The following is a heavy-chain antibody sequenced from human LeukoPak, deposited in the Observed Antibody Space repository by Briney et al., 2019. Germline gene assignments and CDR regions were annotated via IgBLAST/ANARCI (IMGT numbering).Heavy chain of an antibody. D-gene: IGHD4-17*01. CDR3: ARHDPTVT. CDR2: IYYSGST. J-gene: IGHJ5*02. CDR1: GGSISSSSYY. Sequence: PSETLSLTCTVSGGSISSSSYYWSWIRQPPGKGLEWIGYIYYSGSTNYNPSLKSRVTISVDTSKNQFSLKLSSVTAADTAVYYCARHDPTVTWGQGTLVTVSS. V-gene: IGHV4-61*05.